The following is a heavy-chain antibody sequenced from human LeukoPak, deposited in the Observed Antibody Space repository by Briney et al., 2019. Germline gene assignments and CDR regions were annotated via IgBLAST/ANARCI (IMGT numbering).Heavy chain of an antibody. V-gene: IGHV1-18*04. J-gene: IGHJ4*02. CDR1: GYTFTGYY. CDR3: ARVPRAGYYNVQNFDY. CDR2: ISAYNGNT. Sequence: ASVKVSCKASGYTFTGYYMHWVRQAPGQGLEWMGWISAYNGNTNYAQKLQGRVTMTTDTSTSTAYMELRSLRSDDTAVYYCARVPRAGYYNVQNFDYWGQGTLVTVSS. D-gene: IGHD3-9*01.